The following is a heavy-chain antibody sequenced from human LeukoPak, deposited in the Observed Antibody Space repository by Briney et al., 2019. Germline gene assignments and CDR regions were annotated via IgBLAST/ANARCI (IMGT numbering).Heavy chain of an antibody. CDR1: GYIFANYG. D-gene: IGHD5-12*01. CDR3: ARDRRGYSAYDGEGFDY. J-gene: IGHJ4*02. Sequence: GASVKVSCKASGYIFANYGFSWVRQAPGQGLEWMGWISADNHNTKYAQKFQDRVTMTDDRSTSTVYMELRSLRSDDTAVYYCARDRRGYSAYDGEGFDYWGQGTLVTVSS. V-gene: IGHV1-18*04. CDR2: ISADNHNT.